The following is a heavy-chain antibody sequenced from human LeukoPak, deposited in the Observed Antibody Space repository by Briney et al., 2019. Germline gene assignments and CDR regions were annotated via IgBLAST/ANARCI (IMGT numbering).Heavy chain of an antibody. J-gene: IGHJ4*02. V-gene: IGHV1-69*13. CDR1: GYTFTSYA. Sequence: SVKVSCKASGYTFTSYAMNWVRQAPGQGLEWMGGIIPIFGTANYAQKFQGRVTITADESTSTAYMELSSLRSEDTAVYYCARQGVRESYANDYWGQGTLVTVSS. CDR3: ARQGVRESYANDY. D-gene: IGHD2-8*01. CDR2: IIPIFGTA.